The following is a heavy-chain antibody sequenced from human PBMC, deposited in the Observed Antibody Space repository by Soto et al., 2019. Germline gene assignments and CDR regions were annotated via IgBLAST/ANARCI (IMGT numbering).Heavy chain of an antibody. V-gene: IGHV1-69*13. Sequence: SVKVSCKASGGTFSSYAISWVRQAPGQGLEWMGGIIPIFGTANYAQKFQGRVTITADESTSTAYMELSSLRSEDTAVYCCARAGSDGCSSTRCYTRYYLIEARQYNCFDTWGQGTLVTVSS. J-gene: IGHJ5*02. D-gene: IGHD2-2*02. CDR2: IIPIFGTA. CDR1: GGTFSSYA. CDR3: ARAGSDGCSSTRCYTRYYLIEARQYNCFDT.